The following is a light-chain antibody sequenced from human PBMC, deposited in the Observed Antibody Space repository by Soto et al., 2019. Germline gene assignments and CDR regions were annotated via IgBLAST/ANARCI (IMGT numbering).Light chain of an antibody. CDR1: SSDVGGYNY. CDR3: SSYTSSSTLYV. V-gene: IGLV2-14*01. J-gene: IGLJ1*01. CDR2: DVS. Sequence: QSALTQPASVSGSPGQSITISCTGTSSDVGGYNYVSWYQQHPGKAPKLMIYDVSNRPSGVSNRFSGSKSGNTASLTISGLQAEDEAYYYGSSYTSSSTLYVFGTGTKLTVL.